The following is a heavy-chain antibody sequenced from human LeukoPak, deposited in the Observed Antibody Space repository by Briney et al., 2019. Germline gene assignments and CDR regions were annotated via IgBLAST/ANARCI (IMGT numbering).Heavy chain of an antibody. V-gene: IGHV3-23*01. CDR3: AKQSHDYGGYMDF. CDR2: IRNSGSST. Sequence: PGGSLRLSCAASGFTFSSYGMNWVRQAPGKGLEWVSTIRNSGSSTSYADSVKGRFTISRDNSKNTLYLQLNSLRADDTALYYCAKQSHDYGGYMDFWGRGTLVTVSS. J-gene: IGHJ4*02. D-gene: IGHD4-17*01. CDR1: GFTFSSYG.